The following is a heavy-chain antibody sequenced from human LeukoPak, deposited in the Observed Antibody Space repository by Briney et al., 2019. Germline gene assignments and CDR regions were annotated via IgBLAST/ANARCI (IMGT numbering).Heavy chain of an antibody. V-gene: IGHV4-39*07. CDR1: GGSISCGVYY. Sequence: SETLSVTCSVSGGSISCGVYYWGWVRQPPEEGLEWIGSIHSSGSTFYNPSLKSRVAISRDTSKNQFSLRLSSVTAADTALYYCVRDNGNWDIDYWGQGTLVTVSS. CDR2: IHSSGST. J-gene: IGHJ4*02. D-gene: IGHD7-27*01. CDR3: VRDNGNWDIDY.